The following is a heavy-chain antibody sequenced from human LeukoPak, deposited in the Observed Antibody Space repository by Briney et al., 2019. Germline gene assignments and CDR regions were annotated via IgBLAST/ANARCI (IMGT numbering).Heavy chain of an antibody. Sequence: GGSLRLSCAASGFTFSNAWMSWVRQAPGKGLEWVGRIKSKTDGGTTDYAAPVKGRFTISRDDSKNTLYLQMNSLKTEDTAVYYCTTDQDYVWGSYLAPKKVVDYFDYWGQGTLVTVSS. V-gene: IGHV3-15*01. CDR3: TTDQDYVWGSYLAPKKVVDYFDY. CDR2: IKSKTDGGTT. CDR1: GFTFSNAW. J-gene: IGHJ4*02. D-gene: IGHD3-16*01.